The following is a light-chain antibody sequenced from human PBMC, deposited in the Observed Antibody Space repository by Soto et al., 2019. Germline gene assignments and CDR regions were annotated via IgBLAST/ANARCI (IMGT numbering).Light chain of an antibody. J-gene: IGKJ4*01. CDR1: ESVTNNY. V-gene: IGKV3-20*01. CDR3: QQTAYVPLT. Sequence: EIVLTQSPGTLSLSPGERATLSCRASESVTNNYLAWYQQKPGQAPRLLIHGASIRTTGIPDRFSGSGSGTDFTLTISSLEPEDSAVYYCQQTAYVPLTFGGGTKVEIK. CDR2: GAS.